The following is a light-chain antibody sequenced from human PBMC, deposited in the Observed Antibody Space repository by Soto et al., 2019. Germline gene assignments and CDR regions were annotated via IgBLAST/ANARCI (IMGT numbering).Light chain of an antibody. Sequence: QSALTQPASVSGSPGQSITISCTGTSSDVGGYNYVSWYQQHPGKAPKLMIYDVSNRPSGVSNRFSGSKSGNTASLTISGLQAEDEADYYCSSYTGSSTPLVFGGATKVTVL. J-gene: IGLJ2*01. CDR2: DVS. CDR1: SSDVGGYNY. CDR3: SSYTGSSTPLV. V-gene: IGLV2-14*01.